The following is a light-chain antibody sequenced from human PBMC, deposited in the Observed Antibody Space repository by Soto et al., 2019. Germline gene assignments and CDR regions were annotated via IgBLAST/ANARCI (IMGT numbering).Light chain of an antibody. CDR3: HQYHNFPRT. Sequence: DIQLTQSPSTLSASVGDRVTITCRASQSINGWLALYQQKPGQAPNLLIYKASTLESGVPSRFSGSGSGTESTLTVSSLQPDDFATYYCHQYHNFPRTFGQGTKVDIK. V-gene: IGKV1-5*03. J-gene: IGKJ1*01. CDR2: KAS. CDR1: QSINGW.